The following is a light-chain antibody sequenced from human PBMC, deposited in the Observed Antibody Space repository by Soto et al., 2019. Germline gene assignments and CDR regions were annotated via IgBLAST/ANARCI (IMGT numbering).Light chain of an antibody. CDR3: QQRSNWPLT. Sequence: ETVLTQSPATLSLSPGERATLSCRASQSVSSYLAWYQQKPGQAPRLLIYDASNRATGIPARVSGSGSGTDFTLTISSLEPADFAVYYCQQRSNWPLTFGGGTKVEIK. J-gene: IGKJ4*01. CDR1: QSVSSY. V-gene: IGKV3-11*01. CDR2: DAS.